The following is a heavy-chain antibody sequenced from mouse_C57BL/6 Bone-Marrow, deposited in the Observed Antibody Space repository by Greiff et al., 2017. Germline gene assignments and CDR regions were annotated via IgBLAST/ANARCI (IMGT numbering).Heavy chain of an antibody. CDR2: IVPETGGT. V-gene: IGHV1-15*01. J-gene: IGHJ2*01. CDR3: TRGGKTPFDY. CDR1: GYTFTDYE. Sequence: VQLQQSGAELVRPGASVTLSCKASGYTFTDYEMHWVKQTPVHGLEWIGAIVPETGGTAYNQKFKGKAILTADKSSNTAYMELRSLTAEDSAVYYCTRGGKTPFDYWGQGTTLTVSS.